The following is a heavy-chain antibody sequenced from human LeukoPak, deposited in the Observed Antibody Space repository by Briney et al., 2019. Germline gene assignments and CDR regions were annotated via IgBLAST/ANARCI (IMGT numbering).Heavy chain of an antibody. CDR1: GGTFSSYA. CDR2: IIPIFGTA. J-gene: IGHJ6*03. V-gene: IGHV1-69*13. D-gene: IGHD2-2*03. Sequence: AVKVSCKASGGTFSSYAISWVRQAPEQGLEWMGGIIPIFGTANYAQKFQGRVTITADESTSTAYMELSSLRSEDTAVYYCARGTNGGYCSSTSCYYYYYYMDVWGKGTTVTISS. CDR3: ARGTNGGYCSSTSCYYYYYYMDV.